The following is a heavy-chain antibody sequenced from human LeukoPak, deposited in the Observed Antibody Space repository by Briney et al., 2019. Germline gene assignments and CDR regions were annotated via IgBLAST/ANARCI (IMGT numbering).Heavy chain of an antibody. Sequence: PSETLSLTCIVSGGSISNYYWTWIRQPAGKGLEWIGRIYTSGGTNYNPSLKSRVTMSVDTSKNQFSLKLSSVTAADTAVYYCARVQVGGGLVYWGQGTLVTVSS. CDR2: IYTSGGT. V-gene: IGHV4-4*07. D-gene: IGHD1-26*01. CDR1: GGSISNYY. J-gene: IGHJ4*02. CDR3: ARVQVGGGLVY.